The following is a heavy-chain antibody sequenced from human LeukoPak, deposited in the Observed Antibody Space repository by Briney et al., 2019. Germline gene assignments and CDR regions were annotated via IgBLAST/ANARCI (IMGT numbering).Heavy chain of an antibody. CDR2: ISYDGSNE. J-gene: IGHJ4*02. CDR3: APQGDGYNSPFGY. Sequence: GGSLRLSCAASGFTFSSYVMHWVRQAPGKGLEWVAIISYDGSNEYYADSVKGRFTISRDNAKNSLYLQMNSLRADDTAVYYCAPQGDGYNSPFGYWGQGTLVTVSS. D-gene: IGHD5-24*01. CDR1: GFTFSSYV. V-gene: IGHV3-30*04.